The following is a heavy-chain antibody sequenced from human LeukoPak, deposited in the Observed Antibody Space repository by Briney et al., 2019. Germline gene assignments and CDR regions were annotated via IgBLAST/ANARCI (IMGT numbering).Heavy chain of an antibody. CDR1: GFTISSYW. D-gene: IGHD5-12*01. J-gene: IGHJ4*02. V-gene: IGHV3-7*04. CDR3: ARDEVAVPGDDC. Sequence: GGHLRLSCAATGFTISSYWMSWLRQAPGKGRHWLANIKQDGSETSYVDSVKGRFTISRDNAKNLLYVQMNSLRPEDTAVYYCARDEVAVPGDDCWGQGTLVTVSS. CDR2: IKQDGSET.